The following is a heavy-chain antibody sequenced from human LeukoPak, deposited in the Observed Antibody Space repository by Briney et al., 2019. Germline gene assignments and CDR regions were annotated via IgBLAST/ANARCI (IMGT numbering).Heavy chain of an antibody. CDR2: IYYSGST. V-gene: IGHV4-59*08. Sequence: PSETLSLTCTVSGGSIRSYYWSWIRQPPGKGLEWIGYIYYSGSTSYNPSLKSRVTISVDTSKNQFSLKLSSVTAADTAVYYCARHTPTALAVGCYFIMDVWGQGTTVTVSS. CDR1: GGSIRSYY. D-gene: IGHD2-15*01. CDR3: ARHTPTALAVGCYFIMDV. J-gene: IGHJ6*01.